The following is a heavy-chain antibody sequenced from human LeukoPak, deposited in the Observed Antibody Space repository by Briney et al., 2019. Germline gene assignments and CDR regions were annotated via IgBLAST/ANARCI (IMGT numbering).Heavy chain of an antibody. CDR2: IYYNGAT. CDR3: GRELRFVNAAMVSGGF. Sequence: SETLSLTCTVSGGSIGNTDYYWGWVRQPPGKGLEWIGTIYYNGATQYNPSLKSRVTISVDTSKNPFSLRVNSVTAADTAVYYCGRELRFVNAAMVSGGFWGQGALVTVSS. J-gene: IGHJ4*02. D-gene: IGHD5-18*01. CDR1: GGSIGNTDYY. V-gene: IGHV4-39*02.